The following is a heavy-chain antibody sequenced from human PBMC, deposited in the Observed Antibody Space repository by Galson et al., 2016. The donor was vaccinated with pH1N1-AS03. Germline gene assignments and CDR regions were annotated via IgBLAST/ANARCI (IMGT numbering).Heavy chain of an antibody. Sequence: VKVSCKASGGTFNKYAITWVRQAPGQGLEWMGGIIPIFGNSDYAQKFQGRVTISTDKSTTTAYMELSSLRSEDTAVYYCVRGDGGNNFDFWGQGTLGTVSS. CDR1: GGTFNKYA. V-gene: IGHV1-69*10. CDR3: VRGDGGNNFDF. CDR2: IIPIFGNS. D-gene: IGHD4-23*01. J-gene: IGHJ4*02.